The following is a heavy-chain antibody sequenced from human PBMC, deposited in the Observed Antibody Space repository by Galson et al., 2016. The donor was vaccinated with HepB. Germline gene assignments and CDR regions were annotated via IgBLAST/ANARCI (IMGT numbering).Heavy chain of an antibody. Sequence: SVKVSCKASGYTFTTYAIHWVRQAPGQRLEWMGWINGGNGNTKYSQNLQGRVTLTRDTSASTAYVELSSLTSEDTAVYYCTRTNPLGPIYYYYYLNMDVWGQGTTVTVSS. CDR2: INGGNGNT. CDR3: TRTNPLGPIYYYYYLNMDV. J-gene: IGHJ6*01. CDR1: GYTFTTYA. V-gene: IGHV1-3*01. D-gene: IGHD1-26*01.